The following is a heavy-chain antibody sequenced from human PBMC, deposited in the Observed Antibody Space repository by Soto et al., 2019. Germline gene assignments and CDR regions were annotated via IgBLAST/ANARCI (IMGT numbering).Heavy chain of an antibody. Sequence: SXKVSFKAYDFSXTSHGIGVVRQAPGQGLEWIGWISLYNGKTNYAQQFQGRVTITTDTYTSTAYIEMRSIRSDYKAMYFCAIYHLELFRFDYWGQGTLGTVSS. D-gene: IGHD2-2*01. V-gene: IGHV1-18*04. CDR3: AIYHLELFRFDY. CDR1: DFSXTSHG. J-gene: IGHJ4*02. CDR2: ISLYNGKT.